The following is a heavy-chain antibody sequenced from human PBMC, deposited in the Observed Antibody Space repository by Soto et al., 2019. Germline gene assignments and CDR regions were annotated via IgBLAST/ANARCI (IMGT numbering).Heavy chain of an antibody. CDR3: ARREYYYDSTGYYRDAFDI. J-gene: IGHJ3*02. D-gene: IGHD3-22*01. V-gene: IGHV5-51*01. CDR2: IYPSDSDT. CDR1: GFSFTNYW. Sequence: DSLKISRKGSGFSFTNYWIGLVRQTPGKGLQWMGIIYPSDSDTRYSPSFQGQVTISAAKSINTTYLQWSSLKASDTAMYYCARREYYYDSTGYYRDAFDIWGQGTSVTVSS.